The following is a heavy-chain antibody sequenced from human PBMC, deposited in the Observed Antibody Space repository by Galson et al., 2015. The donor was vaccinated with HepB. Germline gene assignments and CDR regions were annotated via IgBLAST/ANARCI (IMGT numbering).Heavy chain of an antibody. CDR2: IIPILGIA. V-gene: IGHV1-69*02. J-gene: IGHJ4*02. Sequence: SVKVSCKASGGTFSSYTISWVRQAPGQGLEWMGRIIPILGIANYAQKFQGRVTITADKSTSTAYMELSSLRSEDTAVYYCARVGGGFGELTFDYWGQGTLVTVSS. CDR1: GGTFSSYT. CDR3: ARVGGGFGELTFDY. D-gene: IGHD3-10*01.